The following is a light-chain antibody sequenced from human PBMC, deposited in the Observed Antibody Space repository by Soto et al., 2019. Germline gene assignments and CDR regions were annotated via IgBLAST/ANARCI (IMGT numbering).Light chain of an antibody. CDR1: SSDVGSYNL. CDR2: EGS. V-gene: IGLV2-23*01. J-gene: IGLJ2*01. Sequence: QSALTQPASVCGSPGQSITISCTGTSSDVGSYNLVSWYQQHPGKAPKLMIYEGSKRPSGVSNRFSGSKSGNTASLTISGLQAEDEADYYCCSYAGSLVVFGGGTKLTVL. CDR3: CSYAGSLVV.